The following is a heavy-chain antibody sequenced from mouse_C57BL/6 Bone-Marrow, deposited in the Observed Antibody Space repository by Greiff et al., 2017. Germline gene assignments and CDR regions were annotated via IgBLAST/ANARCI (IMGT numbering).Heavy chain of an antibody. Sequence: VQLHQSGAELVKPGPPVRISCKASGYAFRSYWLNWVKQGPGKGLDWIGQIYPGVGVTNYNGKFKGKATLTADKSSSTAYMQRSSLTAEDASVYFCARRDYWGQGTTLTVSS. CDR2: IYPGVGVT. CDR1: GYAFRSYW. CDR3: ARRDY. V-gene: IGHV1-80*01. J-gene: IGHJ2*01.